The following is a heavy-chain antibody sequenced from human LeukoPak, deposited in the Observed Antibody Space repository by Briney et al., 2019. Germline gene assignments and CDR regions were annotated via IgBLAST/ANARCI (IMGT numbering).Heavy chain of an antibody. V-gene: IGHV3-9*01. Sequence: GGSLRLSCAASGFTFDDYAMPWVRHPPGKGLEWVSGISWNSGNIGYADSVKGRFTISRDNAKRSLYLQMDSLRVEDTALYYCVKDISGFYFGADYWGQGTLVTVSS. CDR3: VKDISGFYFGADY. CDR2: ISWNSGNI. D-gene: IGHD3-22*01. CDR1: GFTFDDYA. J-gene: IGHJ4*02.